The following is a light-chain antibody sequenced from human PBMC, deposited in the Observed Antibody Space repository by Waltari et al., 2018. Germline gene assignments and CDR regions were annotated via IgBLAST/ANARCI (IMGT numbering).Light chain of an antibody. CDR2: SSS. V-gene: IGKV3-15*01. J-gene: IGKJ3*01. CDR1: QSVSTD. Sequence: EIVMTQSPATLSVSPGEGATLSCRASQSVSTDLAWYQQKPGQAPRLLIYSSSTRSTGIPARFSGSGSGTEFTLTISGLQSEDFAVYYCQQYSSWPTFGPGTKVDIK. CDR3: QQYSSWPT.